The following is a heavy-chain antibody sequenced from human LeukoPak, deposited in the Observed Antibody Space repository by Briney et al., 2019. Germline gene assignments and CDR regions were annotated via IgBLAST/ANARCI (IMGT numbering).Heavy chain of an antibody. D-gene: IGHD3-10*01. Sequence: PSETLSLTCAVYGGSFSGYYWSWIRQPPGKGLEWIGEINHSGSTNYNPSLKSRVTISVDTSKNQFSLKLSSVTAADTAVYYCARAPKQEGSGSYYTPYYFDYWGQGTLVTVSS. V-gene: IGHV4-34*01. CDR1: GGSFSGYY. J-gene: IGHJ4*02. CDR2: INHSGST. CDR3: ARAPKQEGSGSYYTPYYFDY.